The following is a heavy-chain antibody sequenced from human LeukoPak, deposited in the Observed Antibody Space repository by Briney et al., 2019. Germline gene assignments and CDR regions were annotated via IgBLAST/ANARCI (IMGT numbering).Heavy chain of an antibody. CDR3: GKKWSGEYDSSGVNDAFDI. D-gene: IGHD3-22*01. Sequence: GRSLRLSCAASGFTFGSYAMHWVRQAPGKGLEWVSFIRYDGTNTYYADSVKGRFTISRDNSKNTLYLQMNSLRAEDTAVYYCGKKWSGEYDSSGVNDAFDIGGQDTIDTVSS. CDR1: GFTFGSYA. V-gene: IGHV3-30*02. CDR2: IRYDGTNT. J-gene: IGHJ3*02.